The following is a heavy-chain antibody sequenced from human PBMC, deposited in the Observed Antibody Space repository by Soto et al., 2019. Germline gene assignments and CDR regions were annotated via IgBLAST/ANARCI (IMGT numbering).Heavy chain of an antibody. Sequence: PSETLSLTCTVSGGSINNHYWSWIRQPPGKGLELIGYIYYSGSTNCNPSLKSRVTISVDTSKNQFSLKLSSVTAADTAVYYCARRYGSAIDYWGQGTLVTVSS. V-gene: IGHV4-59*08. CDR1: GGSINNHY. D-gene: IGHD1-26*01. CDR2: IYYSGST. CDR3: ARRYGSAIDY. J-gene: IGHJ4*02.